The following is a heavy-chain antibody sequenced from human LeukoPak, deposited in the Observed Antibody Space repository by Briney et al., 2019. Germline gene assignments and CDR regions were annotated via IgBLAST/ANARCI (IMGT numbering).Heavy chain of an antibody. CDR3: ARGPSRYCSGGSYYSAIVY. Sequence: SETLSLTCTVSGGSISSGGYYWSWIRQHPGKGLEWIGYIYYSGSTYYNPSLKSRVTISVDTSKNQFSLKLSSVTAADTAVYYCARGPSRYCSGGSYYSAIVYWGQGTLVTVSS. CDR2: IYYSGST. V-gene: IGHV4-31*03. CDR1: GGSISSGGYY. J-gene: IGHJ4*02. D-gene: IGHD2-15*01.